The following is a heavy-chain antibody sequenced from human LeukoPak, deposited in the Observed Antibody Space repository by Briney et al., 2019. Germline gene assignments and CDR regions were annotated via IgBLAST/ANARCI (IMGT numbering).Heavy chain of an antibody. CDR1: GFTVSNNY. CDR3: TRENRATNGRFYFDY. Sequence: GGSLRLSCAASGFTVSNNYMTWVRQAPGKGLEWVSLIYSGGSTYYADSVKGRFTISRDNSKNTVYLQMNSLRAEDTAVYYCTRENRATNGRFYFDYWGQGTLVTVSS. CDR2: IYSGGST. D-gene: IGHD1-14*01. V-gene: IGHV3-66*01. J-gene: IGHJ4*02.